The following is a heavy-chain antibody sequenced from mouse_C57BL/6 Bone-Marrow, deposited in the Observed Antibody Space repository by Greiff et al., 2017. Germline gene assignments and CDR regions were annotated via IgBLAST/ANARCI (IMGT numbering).Heavy chain of an antibody. CDR2: ISNGGGST. V-gene: IGHV5-12*01. D-gene: IGHD1-1*01. CDR1: GFTFSDYY. J-gene: IGHJ1*03. Sequence: EVMLVESGGGLVQPGGSLKLSCAASGFTFSDYYMYWVRQTPEKRLEWVAYISNGGGSTHYPDTVKGRFTISRDNAKNTLYLQMSRLRSEDTSIYYCARRYYYGSSDDWYFDVWGTGTTVTVSS. CDR3: ARRYYYGSSDDWYFDV.